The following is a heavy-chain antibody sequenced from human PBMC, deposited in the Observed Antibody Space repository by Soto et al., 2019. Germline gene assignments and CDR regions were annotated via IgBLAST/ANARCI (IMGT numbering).Heavy chain of an antibody. D-gene: IGHD6-6*01. CDR1: GFTFSSYG. CDR2: IWYDGSNK. J-gene: IGHJ3*02. CDR3: ARDGYSSSSGFQYAFDI. V-gene: IGHV3-33*01. Sequence: ESGGGVVQPGRSLRLSCAASGFTFSSYGMHWVRQAPGKGLEWVAVIWYDGSNKYYADSVKGRFTISRDNSKNTLYLQMNSLRAEDTAVYYCARDGYSSSSGFQYAFDIWGQGTMVTVSS.